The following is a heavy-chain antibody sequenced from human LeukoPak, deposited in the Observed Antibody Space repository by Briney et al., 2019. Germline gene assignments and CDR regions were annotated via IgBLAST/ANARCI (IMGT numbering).Heavy chain of an antibody. J-gene: IGHJ6*02. CDR3: ASTRGGTYGDFNQPGYYYYGMDV. Sequence: GASVKVSCKASGYTFTGYYMHWVRQAPGQGLEWMGWINPNGGGTNYAQKFQGRVTMTRDTSISTAYMELSRLRSDDTAVYYCASTRGGTYGDFNQPGYYYYGMDVWGQGTTVTVSS. CDR2: INPNGGGT. CDR1: GYTFTGYY. D-gene: IGHD4-17*01. V-gene: IGHV1-2*02.